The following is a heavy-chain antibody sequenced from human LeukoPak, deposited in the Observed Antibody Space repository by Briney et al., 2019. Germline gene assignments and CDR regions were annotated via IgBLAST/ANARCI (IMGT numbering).Heavy chain of an antibody. CDR3: AREIGGSYYLDY. Sequence: ASETLSLTCTVSGGSISSYYWSWIRQPPGKGLEWIGYIYYSGSTNYNPSLKSRVTISVDTSKNQFSLKLSSVNAADTAVYYCAREIGGSYYLDYWGQGTLVTVSS. CDR1: GGSISSYY. CDR2: IYYSGST. D-gene: IGHD1-26*01. V-gene: IGHV4-59*01. J-gene: IGHJ4*02.